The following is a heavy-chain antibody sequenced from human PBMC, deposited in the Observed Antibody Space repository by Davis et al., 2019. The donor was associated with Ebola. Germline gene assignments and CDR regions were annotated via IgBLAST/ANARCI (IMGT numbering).Heavy chain of an antibody. CDR3: VRDSGSYSHDY. CDR2: IDPDGTGT. J-gene: IGHJ4*01. CDR1: GFTFSNFH. D-gene: IGHD2-21*01. Sequence: GESLKISCAASGFTFSNFHIHWVRQSPGKGLVWVARIDPDGTGTNYADSVKGRFTISRDNAKNTLSLQMNSLRVEDTAVYYCVRDSGSYSHDYWGHGTLVTVSS. V-gene: IGHV3-74*01.